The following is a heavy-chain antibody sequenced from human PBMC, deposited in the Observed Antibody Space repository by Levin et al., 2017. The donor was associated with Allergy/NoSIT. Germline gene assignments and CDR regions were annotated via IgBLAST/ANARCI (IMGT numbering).Heavy chain of an antibody. D-gene: IGHD1-1*01. CDR2: IYYTGST. V-gene: IGHV4-39*07. CDR1: GGSISSSSYY. J-gene: IGHJ4*02. Sequence: SETLSLTCTVSGGSISSSSYYWGWIRQPPGTGLEWIGSIYYTGSTYYNPSLKSRVTMSVDTSKNQFSLKLSSVTAADTAVYYCARDLRYNWNDFPFDYWGQGTLVTVSS. CDR3: ARDLRYNWNDFPFDY.